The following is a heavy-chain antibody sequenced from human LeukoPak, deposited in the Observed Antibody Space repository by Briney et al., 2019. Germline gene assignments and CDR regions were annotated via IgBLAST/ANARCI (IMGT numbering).Heavy chain of an antibody. Sequence: ASVKVSCTASGYTFTTYAMNWVRQAPGQGLEWVGWINTNTGNPTYAQGFTGRFVFSLDTSVSTSYLQISRLKAEDTAEYYCATSPGIAAPSGYYFDHWGQGTLVTVSS. V-gene: IGHV7-4-1*02. CDR1: GYTFTTYA. D-gene: IGHD6-13*01. CDR2: INTNTGNP. CDR3: ATSPGIAAPSGYYFDH. J-gene: IGHJ4*02.